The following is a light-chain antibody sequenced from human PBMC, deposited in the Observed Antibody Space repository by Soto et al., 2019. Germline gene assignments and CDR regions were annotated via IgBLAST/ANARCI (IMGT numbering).Light chain of an antibody. J-gene: IGKJ3*01. CDR3: QQYNNWPFT. CDR1: QSVSSN. CDR2: GAS. Sequence: EIVMTQSPATLSVSPGERATLSCRASQSVSSNLAWYQQKPGQGPRLLIYGASTRATGIPARFSGSGSGTEFSLTISSLQSEDFAVYYCQQYNNWPFTFGPGTTVDIK. V-gene: IGKV3-15*01.